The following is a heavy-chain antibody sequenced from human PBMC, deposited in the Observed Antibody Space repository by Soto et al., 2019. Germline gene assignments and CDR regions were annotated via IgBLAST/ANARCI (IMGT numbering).Heavy chain of an antibody. D-gene: IGHD6-19*01. V-gene: IGHV3-73*01. CDR3: TILYSSGWFNYGMDV. CDR2: IRSKANSYAT. CDR1: GFTFSGSA. J-gene: IGHJ6*02. Sequence: GGSLRLSCAASGFTFSGSAMHWVRQASGKGLEWVGRIRSKANSYATAYAASVKGRFTISRDDSKNTAYLQMNSLKTEDTAVYYCTILYSSGWFNYGMDVWGQGTTVTVSS.